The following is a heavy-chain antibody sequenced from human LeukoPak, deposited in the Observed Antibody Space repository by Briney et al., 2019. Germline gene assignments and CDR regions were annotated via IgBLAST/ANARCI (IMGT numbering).Heavy chain of an antibody. J-gene: IGHJ4*02. CDR1: GFVFDQHG. Sequence: PGGSLRLSCEASGFVFDQHGMSWVRQGPGKGLEWVSSISWNSGSTTYADSVKGRFTISRDNAKNSLSLQMNSLRAEDTAVYYCARDKVVGATHFDYWGQGTLVTVSS. D-gene: IGHD1-26*01. CDR3: ARDKVVGATHFDY. CDR2: ISWNSGST. V-gene: IGHV3-20*04.